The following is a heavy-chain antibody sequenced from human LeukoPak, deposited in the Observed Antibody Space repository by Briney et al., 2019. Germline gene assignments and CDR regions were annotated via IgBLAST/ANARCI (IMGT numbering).Heavy chain of an antibody. CDR3: AKESSSAWSNFDC. CDR1: GFTFSSYA. Sequence: GGSLRLSCAASGFTFSSYAMSWVRQAPGKGLERVSGLSGSGANIYYADSVMGRSTISRDNSKNTLYLQLNSLRTEDTAVYYCAKESSSAWSNFDCWGQGTLVTVSS. V-gene: IGHV3-23*01. J-gene: IGHJ4*02. D-gene: IGHD6-19*01. CDR2: LSGSGANI.